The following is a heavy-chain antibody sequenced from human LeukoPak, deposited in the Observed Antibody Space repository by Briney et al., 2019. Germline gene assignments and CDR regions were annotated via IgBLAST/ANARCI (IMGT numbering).Heavy chain of an antibody. CDR2: IYPGDSDT. CDR1: GYSFTSYW. CDR3: ARPGYCSGGSCYFGSYFDY. V-gene: IGHV5-51*01. Sequence: GESLKISCKGSGYSFTSYWIGWVRQMPGKGLEWMGIIYPGDSDTRYSPSFQGQVTISADKSISTAYLQWSSLKASDTAMYYCARPGYCSGGSCYFGSYFDYWGQGTLVTVSS. D-gene: IGHD2-15*01. J-gene: IGHJ4*02.